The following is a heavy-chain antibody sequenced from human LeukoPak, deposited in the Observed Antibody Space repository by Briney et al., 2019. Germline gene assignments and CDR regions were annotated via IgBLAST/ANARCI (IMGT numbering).Heavy chain of an antibody. Sequence: KTSETLSLTCIVSGGSISSGSYYWSWIRQPAGKGLEWIGRIYTSGSTNYNPSLKSRVTISVDTSKNHFSLRLSSVTAADTAVYYCATTYSNYSRYYYYYYYMDVWGKGTTVTVSS. V-gene: IGHV4-61*02. CDR3: ATTYSNYSRYYYYYYYMDV. CDR1: GGSISSGSYY. CDR2: IYTSGST. D-gene: IGHD4-11*01. J-gene: IGHJ6*03.